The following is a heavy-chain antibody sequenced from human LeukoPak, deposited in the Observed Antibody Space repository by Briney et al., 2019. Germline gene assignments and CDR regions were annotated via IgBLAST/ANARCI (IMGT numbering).Heavy chain of an antibody. V-gene: IGHV3-30*18. CDR2: ISYDGSNK. CDR1: GFTFSSYG. CDR3: AKDLILYYDFWSGYSAKPWDGTGYGMDV. Sequence: GRSLRLSCAASGFTFSSYGMHWVRQAPGKGLEWVAVISYDGSNKYYADSVKGRFTISRDNSKNTLYLQMNSLRAEDTAVYYCAKDLILYYDFWSGYSAKPWDGTGYGMDVWGQGTTVTASS. J-gene: IGHJ6*02. D-gene: IGHD3-3*01.